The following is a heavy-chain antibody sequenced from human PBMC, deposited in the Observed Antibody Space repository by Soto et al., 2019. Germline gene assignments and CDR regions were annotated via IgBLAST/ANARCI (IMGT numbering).Heavy chain of an antibody. V-gene: IGHV4-34*01. CDR1: CWSFSGYY. J-gene: IGHJ4*02. D-gene: IGHD3-3*01. CDR3: ARMIFGRSGEYYFDY. CDR2: INHSGST. Sequence: PSETLSLTCAVYCWSFSGYYWSWIRQPPGKGLEWIGEINHSGSTNYNPSLKSRVTVSKDTSKTQVVLTMTNMDPVDTATYYCARMIFGRSGEYYFDYWGQGTLVTVSS.